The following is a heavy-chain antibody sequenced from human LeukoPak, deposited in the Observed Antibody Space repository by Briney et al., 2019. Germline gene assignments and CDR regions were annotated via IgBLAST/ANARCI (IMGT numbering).Heavy chain of an antibody. CDR3: GRVAFGVVYFDY. CDR1: GGSISSYY. CDR2: MYYSGSP. Sequence: PSETLSLTCTVSGGSISSYYWSWIRQPPGKGLEWIGYMYYSGSPNYNPSLKSRVTISVDTSKKQFSLKVSSVTAADTAVYYCGRVAFGVVYFDYWGQGTLVTVSS. V-gene: IGHV4-59*01. J-gene: IGHJ4*02. D-gene: IGHD3-3*01.